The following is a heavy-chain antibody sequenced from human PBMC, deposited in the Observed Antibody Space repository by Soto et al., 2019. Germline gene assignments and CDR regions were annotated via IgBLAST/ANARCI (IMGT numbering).Heavy chain of an antibody. D-gene: IGHD3-16*02. V-gene: IGHV3-21*01. CDR1: GFTFSSYS. CDR3: ARDYDYIWGSYRPSGNYFDY. Sequence: GGSLRLSCAASGFTFSSYSMNWVRQAPGKGLEWVSSISSSSSYIYYADSVKGRFTISRDNAKNSLYLKMNSLRAEDTAVYYCARDYDYIWGSYRPSGNYFDYWGQGTLVTVSS. CDR2: ISSSSSYI. J-gene: IGHJ4*02.